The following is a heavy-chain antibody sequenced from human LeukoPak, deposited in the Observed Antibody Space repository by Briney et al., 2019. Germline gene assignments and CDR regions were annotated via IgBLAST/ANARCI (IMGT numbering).Heavy chain of an antibody. CDR1: GFTFSSYA. J-gene: IGHJ4*02. Sequence: GSLRLSCAASGFTFSSYAMSWVRQALGKGLEWVSAISGSGGSTYYADSVKGRFTISRDNSKNTLYLQMNSLRAEDTAVYYCAKDPDYDILTGPFDYWGQGTLVTVSS. CDR3: AKDPDYDILTGPFDY. V-gene: IGHV3-23*01. CDR2: ISGSGGST. D-gene: IGHD3-9*01.